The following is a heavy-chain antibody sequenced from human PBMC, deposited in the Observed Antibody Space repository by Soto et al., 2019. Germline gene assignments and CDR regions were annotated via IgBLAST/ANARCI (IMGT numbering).Heavy chain of an antibody. J-gene: IGHJ5*02. Sequence: QVQLVQCGAEVKKPGASVKVSCKASGYTFSSYGISWVRQAPGQGLEWMGRISAYNGNTNYAQKLQGRVTMTTDTSTSTAYMELRSLRSDDTAVYYCARDRGYNWNYGWFDPWGQGTLVTVSS. V-gene: IGHV1-18*01. D-gene: IGHD1-7*01. CDR3: ARDRGYNWNYGWFDP. CDR1: GYTFSSYG. CDR2: ISAYNGNT.